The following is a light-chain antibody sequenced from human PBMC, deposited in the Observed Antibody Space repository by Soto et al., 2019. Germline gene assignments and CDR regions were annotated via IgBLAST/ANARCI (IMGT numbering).Light chain of an antibody. J-gene: IGLJ1*01. Sequence: QSVLTQPASVSGSPGQSITISCTGTSSGVGGYNYVSWYQQHPGKAPKLMIYDVSNRPSGVSNRFSGSKSGNTASLTISGLQAEDEADYYCSSYTSSSTLRHVFGTGTKVTVL. CDR2: DVS. CDR3: SSYTSSSTLRHV. V-gene: IGLV2-14*01. CDR1: SSGVGGYNY.